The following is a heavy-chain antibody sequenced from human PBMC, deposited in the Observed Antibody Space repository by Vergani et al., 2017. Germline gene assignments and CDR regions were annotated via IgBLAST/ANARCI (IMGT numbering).Heavy chain of an antibody. V-gene: IGHV3-23*01. D-gene: IGHD3-10*01. CDR2: ISSGGGDI. J-gene: IGHJ1*01. CDR1: GFTFDTYT. CDR3: TTAWGLYYLHGEYFQY. Sequence: EVQLLESGGGLVQPGGSRRLSCAGAGFTFDTYTMAYVRQAPGQGLEWVATISSGGGDIFYAGSVKGCFTISRDNSKNTLFLQMNSLKDEDTAVYYCTTAWGLYYLHGEYFQYWGRGTLISVSS.